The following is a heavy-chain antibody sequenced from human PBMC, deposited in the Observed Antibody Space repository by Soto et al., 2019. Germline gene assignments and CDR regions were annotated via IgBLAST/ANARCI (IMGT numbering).Heavy chain of an antibody. V-gene: IGHV1-2*02. CDR1: GYSFNGYY. D-gene: IGHD3-22*01. CDR2: INPDTGET. Sequence: ASVKVSCKTSGYSFNGYYIHWVRQAPGQGLEWLGWINPDTGETNYAQRFQGGVTMTRDTSISTVYMELSSLRSGDTAIYFCARDHSPYYYASSGYWSNSFDPWGQGTQVTVPQ. CDR3: ARDHSPYYYASSGYWSNSFDP. J-gene: IGHJ5*02.